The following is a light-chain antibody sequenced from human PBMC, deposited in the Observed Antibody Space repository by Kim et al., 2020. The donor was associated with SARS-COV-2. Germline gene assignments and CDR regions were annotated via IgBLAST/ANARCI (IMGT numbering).Light chain of an antibody. Sequence: SGSPGERATPSCRASQTVGRNLAWYQQKPGQAPRLLIYDASTGATGVPGRFTGSGSGTEFSLTISSLQSEDVAIYHCQKYSDKISFGQGTRLEIK. CDR2: DAS. CDR3: QKYSDKIS. CDR1: QTVGRN. V-gene: IGKV3-15*01. J-gene: IGKJ5*01.